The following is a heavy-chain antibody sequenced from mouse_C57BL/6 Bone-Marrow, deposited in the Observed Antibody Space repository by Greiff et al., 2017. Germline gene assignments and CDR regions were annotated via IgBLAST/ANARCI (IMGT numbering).Heavy chain of an antibody. V-gene: IGHV5-6*01. CDR3: ARPYYYGSSLYFDY. D-gene: IGHD1-1*01. CDR2: ISSGGSYT. Sequence: DVHLVESGGDLVKPGGSLKLSCAASGFTFSSYGMSWVRQTPDKRLEWVATISSGGSYTYYPDSVKGRFTISRDNAKNTLYLQMSSLKSEDTAMXYCARPYYYGSSLYFDYWGQGTTLTVSS. J-gene: IGHJ2*01. CDR1: GFTFSSYG.